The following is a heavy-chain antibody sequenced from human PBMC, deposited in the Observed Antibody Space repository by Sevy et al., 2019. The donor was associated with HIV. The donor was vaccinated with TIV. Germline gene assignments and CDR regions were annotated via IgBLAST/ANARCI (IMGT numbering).Heavy chain of an antibody. CDR2: ISWNSRNI. CDR1: GFPFNDHA. V-gene: IGHV3-9*01. Sequence: GGCLRLSCAASGFPFNDHAMHWVRQVPGKGLEWVSGISWNSRNIGYTDSVKDRFTISRDNARHFVYLEMNSLRPEDTAFYYCAKDINRGCDGVNCYSYYYYFYGLDVWGQGTTVTVSS. D-gene: IGHD2-21*01. CDR3: AKDINRGCDGVNCYSYYYYFYGLDV. J-gene: IGHJ6*02.